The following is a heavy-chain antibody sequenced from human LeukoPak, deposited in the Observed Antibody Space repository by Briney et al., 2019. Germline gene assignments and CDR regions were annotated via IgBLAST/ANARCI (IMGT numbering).Heavy chain of an antibody. Sequence: GGSLRLSCAASGFTFSSYSMNWVRQAPGKGLEWVSSISSSSSYIYYADSVKGRFTISRDNAKNSLYLQMNSLRAEDTAVYYCAKSVVPAAKVHYFDYWGQGTLVTVSS. J-gene: IGHJ4*02. CDR2: ISSSSSYI. CDR1: GFTFSSYS. D-gene: IGHD2-2*01. V-gene: IGHV3-21*01. CDR3: AKSVVPAAKVHYFDY.